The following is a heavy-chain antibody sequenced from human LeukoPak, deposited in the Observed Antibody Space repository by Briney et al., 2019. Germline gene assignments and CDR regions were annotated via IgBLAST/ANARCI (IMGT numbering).Heavy chain of an antibody. V-gene: IGHV4-59*01. D-gene: IGHD3-9*01. Sequence: SETLSLTCTVSGGSLSSYYWSWIRQPPGKGLEWIGYIYYSGSTNYNPSLKSRVTISVDTSKNQFSLKLSSVTAADTAVYYCARAYTQGPGGFDWSPGPWGQGTLVTVSS. CDR2: IYYSGST. CDR1: GGSLSSYY. CDR3: ARAYTQGPGGFDWSPGP. J-gene: IGHJ5*02.